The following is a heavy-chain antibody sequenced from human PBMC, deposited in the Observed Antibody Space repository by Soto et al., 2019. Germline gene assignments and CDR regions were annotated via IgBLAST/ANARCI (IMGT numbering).Heavy chain of an antibody. D-gene: IGHD3-22*01. CDR2: IYYSGST. Sequence: QVQLQESGPGLVKPSETLSLTCTVSGGSISSYYWSWIRQPPGKGLEWIGYIYYSGSTNYNPSLKSRVTIPVDTSKNQFSLKLSSVTAADTAVYYCARTTYYYDSSGYSDEYYFDYWGQGTLVTVSS. V-gene: IGHV4-59*01. J-gene: IGHJ4*02. CDR3: ARTTYYYDSSGYSDEYYFDY. CDR1: GGSISSYY.